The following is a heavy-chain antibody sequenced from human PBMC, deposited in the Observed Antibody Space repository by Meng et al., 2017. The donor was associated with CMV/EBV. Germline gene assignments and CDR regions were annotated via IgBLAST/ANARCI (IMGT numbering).Heavy chain of an antibody. D-gene: IGHD3-3*01. CDR1: GFTVSSYW. CDR2: IWYDGSNK. CDR3: AKDMKYYDFWSGYPDAFDI. Sequence: GESLKISCAASGFTVSSYWMHWVRQAPGKGLEWVAVIWYDGSNKYYADSVKGRFTISRDNPKNTLYLQMNSLRAEDTAVYYCAKDMKYYDFWSGYPDAFDIWGQGTMVTVSS. J-gene: IGHJ3*02. V-gene: IGHV3-33*06.